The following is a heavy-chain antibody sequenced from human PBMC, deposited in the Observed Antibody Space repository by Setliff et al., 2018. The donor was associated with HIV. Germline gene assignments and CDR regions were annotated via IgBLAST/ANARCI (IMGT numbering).Heavy chain of an antibody. D-gene: IGHD1-1*01. Sequence: SETLSLTCTVSGGSMTSGIYYWSWIRQPAGRGLEWIGHIYSSGTTTYNPSLKGRVTISSDNSKERFSLSLRSVSAADTAVYYCARAYNFWAHFDTWGPGITVTVSS. CDR2: IYSSGTT. V-gene: IGHV4-61*10. J-gene: IGHJ3*02. CDR3: ARAYNFWAHFDT. CDR1: GGSMTSGIYY.